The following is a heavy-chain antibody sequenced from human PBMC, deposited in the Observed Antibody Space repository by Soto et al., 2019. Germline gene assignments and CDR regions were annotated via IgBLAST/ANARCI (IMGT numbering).Heavy chain of an antibody. J-gene: IGHJ5*02. CDR2: IYYSGST. CDR3: AREAARHNWFDP. Sequence: SETLSLTCTVSGGSISSSSYYWGWIRQPPGKGLEWIGNIYYSGSTYYNPSLKSRVTISVDTSKNQFSLKLSSVTAADTAVYYCAREAARHNWFDPWGQGTLVTVSS. V-gene: IGHV4-39*07. CDR1: GGSISSSSYY. D-gene: IGHD6-6*01.